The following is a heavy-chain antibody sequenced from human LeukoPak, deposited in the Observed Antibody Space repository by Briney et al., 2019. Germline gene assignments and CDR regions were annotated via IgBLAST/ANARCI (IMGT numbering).Heavy chain of an antibody. CDR3: ARDRCSGGTCYSHPSYFDL. V-gene: IGHV3-21*01. D-gene: IGHD2-15*01. CDR2: FSTTNFYI. Sequence: PGGSLRLSCAASGFTFSTYSMNWVRQAPGQGLEWVASFSTTNFYIYYADSVQGRFTISRDNAKNSLYLETNSLRADDTAVYYCARDRCSGGTCYSHPSYFDLWGQGTLVTVSS. J-gene: IGHJ4*02. CDR1: GFTFSTYS.